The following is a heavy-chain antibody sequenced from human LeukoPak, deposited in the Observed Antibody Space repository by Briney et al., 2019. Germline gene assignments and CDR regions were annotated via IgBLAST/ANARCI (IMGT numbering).Heavy chain of an antibody. CDR1: GFTFSDYY. V-gene: IGHV3-11*01. J-gene: IGHJ6*02. CDR2: ISSSGSTI. D-gene: IGHD3-9*01. Sequence: PGGSLRLSCAASGFTFSDYYMSWIRQAPGKGLEWVSYISSSGSTIYYADPVKGRFTSSRDNAKNSLYLQMNSLRAEDTAVYYCARDHRGDIWQNYYYYYGMDVWGQGTTVTVSS. CDR3: ARDHRGDIWQNYYYYYGMDV.